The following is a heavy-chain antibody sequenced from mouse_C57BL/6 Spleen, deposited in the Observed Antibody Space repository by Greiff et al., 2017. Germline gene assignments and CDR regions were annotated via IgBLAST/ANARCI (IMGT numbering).Heavy chain of an antibody. CDR3: ARRGYDYDYVDY. D-gene: IGHD2-4*01. Sequence: EVQLQQSGPELVKPGASVKISCKASGYSFTGYYMNWVKQSPEKSLEWIGEINPSTGGTTYNQKFKAKATLTGDKSSSTAYRQLKSLTSEDSAVYYCARRGYDYDYVDYWGQGTTLTVSS. J-gene: IGHJ2*01. CDR2: INPSTGGT. V-gene: IGHV1-42*01. CDR1: GYSFTGYY.